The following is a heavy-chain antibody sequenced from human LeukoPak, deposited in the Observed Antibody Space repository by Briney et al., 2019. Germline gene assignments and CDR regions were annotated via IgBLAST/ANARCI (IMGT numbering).Heavy chain of an antibody. CDR1: GGSMNNNNYY. V-gene: IGHV4-39*01. Sequence: PSETLSLTCTVSGGSMNNNNYYWGWIRQSPGKSLELIGSISYSGSPYYNPSLKSRVTMSIDTSKMQFALKVTSATAADTAVYYCARLLSYDVLTDNYYKYYMDVWGKGTTVIVSS. J-gene: IGHJ6*03. CDR2: ISYSGSP. CDR3: ARLLSYDVLTDNYYKYYMDV. D-gene: IGHD3-9*01.